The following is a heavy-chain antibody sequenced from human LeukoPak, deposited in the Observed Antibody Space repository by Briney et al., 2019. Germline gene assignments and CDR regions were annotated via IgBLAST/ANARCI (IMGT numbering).Heavy chain of an antibody. CDR1: GFTFSSYE. J-gene: IGHJ6*04. Sequence: GGSLRLSCAASGFTFSSYEANWVRQAPGKGLEWVSYISSGGSTIYYADSVKGRFTISRDNAKNSLYLQMNSLRAEDTAVYYCAELGITMIGGVWGKGTTVTISS. CDR3: AELGITMIGGV. D-gene: IGHD3-10*02. V-gene: IGHV3-48*03. CDR2: ISSGGSTI.